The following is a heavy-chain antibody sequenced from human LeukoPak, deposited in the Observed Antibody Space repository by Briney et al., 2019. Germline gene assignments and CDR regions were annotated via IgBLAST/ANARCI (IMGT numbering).Heavy chain of an antibody. J-gene: IGHJ4*02. CDR1: GFSFSSYG. CDR2: IRSDGSNK. CDR3: ARILDSAWGELGY. D-gene: IGHD6-19*01. Sequence: PGGSLRPSCAGSGFSFSSYGMHWVRQAPGKGLEWMAFIRSDGSNKYYADSVKGRFTISRDNSKNTLYLQMNSLRAEDTAAYYCARILDSAWGELGYWGQGTLVTVSS. V-gene: IGHV3-30*02.